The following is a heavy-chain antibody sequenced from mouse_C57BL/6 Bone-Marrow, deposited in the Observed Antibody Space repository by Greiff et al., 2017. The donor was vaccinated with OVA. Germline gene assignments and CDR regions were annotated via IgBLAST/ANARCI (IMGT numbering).Heavy chain of an antibody. CDR1: GYSITSGYY. J-gene: IGHJ4*01. Sequence: EESGPGLVKPSQSLSLTCSVTGYSITSGYYWNWIRQFPGNKLEWMGYISYDGSNNYNPSLKNRISITRDTSKNQFFLKLNSVTTEDTATYYCARDGTFYAMDDWGQGTSVTVSS. V-gene: IGHV3-6*01. CDR3: ARDGTFYAMDD. CDR2: ISYDGSN. D-gene: IGHD1-1*02.